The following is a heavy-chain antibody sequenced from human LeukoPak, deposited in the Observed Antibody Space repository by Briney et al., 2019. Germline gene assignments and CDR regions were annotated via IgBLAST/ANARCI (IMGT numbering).Heavy chain of an antibody. J-gene: IGHJ4*02. Sequence: SQTLSLTCTVSGGSISSGGYYWSWIRQHPGKGLEWIGYIYYSGSTYYNPSLKSRVTISVDTSKNQFSLRLSSVTAADTAVYYCARGGVGLYYFDYWGQGTLVTVSS. D-gene: IGHD3-16*01. CDR3: ARGGVGLYYFDY. CDR1: GGSISSGGYY. CDR2: IYYSGST. V-gene: IGHV4-31*03.